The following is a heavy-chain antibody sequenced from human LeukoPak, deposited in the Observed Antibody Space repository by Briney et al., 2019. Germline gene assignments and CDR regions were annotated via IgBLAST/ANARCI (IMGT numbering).Heavy chain of an antibody. Sequence: SETLSLTCTVSGGSISSYYWSWIRQPAGKGLEWIGRIYTSGSTNYNPSLKSRVTISVDASKNQVSLKLSSVTAADTALYYCARGNDYWGQGTLVTVSS. CDR3: ARGNDY. CDR2: IYTSGST. V-gene: IGHV4-4*07. J-gene: IGHJ4*02. CDR1: GGSISSYY.